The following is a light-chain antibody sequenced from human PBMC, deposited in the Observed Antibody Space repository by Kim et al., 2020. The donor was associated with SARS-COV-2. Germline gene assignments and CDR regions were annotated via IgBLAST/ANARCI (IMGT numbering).Light chain of an antibody. CDR2: GND. CDR3: HSRDSIGNML. V-gene: IGLV3-19*01. Sequence: VALGLAVRITCQGYSLKSSAAHWYQQKPGPAPVLVIYGNDSRPSGIPDRSAGSSPGNTAPLTVTGAQAEDEADYYCHSRDSIGNMLFGGGTQLTVL. J-gene: IGLJ2*01. CDR1: SLKSSA.